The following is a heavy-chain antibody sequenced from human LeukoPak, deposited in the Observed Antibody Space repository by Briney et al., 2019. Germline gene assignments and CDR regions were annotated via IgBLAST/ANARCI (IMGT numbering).Heavy chain of an antibody. J-gene: IGHJ3*02. CDR3: ARGSSIGVGATPNDAFDI. CDR1: GFTFSSYE. D-gene: IGHD1-26*01. V-gene: IGHV3-48*03. CDR2: ISSSGSTI. Sequence: GGSLRLSCAASGFTFSSYEMNWVRQAPGKGLEWVSYISSSGSTIYYADSVKGRFTISRDNSKNTLYLQMNSLRAEDTAVYYCARGSSIGVGATPNDAFDIWGQGTTVTVSS.